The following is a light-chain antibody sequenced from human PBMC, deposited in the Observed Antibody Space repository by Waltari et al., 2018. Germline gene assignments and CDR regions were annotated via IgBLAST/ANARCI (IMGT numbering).Light chain of an antibody. CDR1: QSVSRT. V-gene: IGKV3-20*01. CDR2: DAS. J-gene: IGKJ1*01. CDR3: QKYGTLPAT. Sequence: EIVLTQSPGTLSLSPGERAPLSCRASQSVSRTLAWYQQKPGQAPRLLIYDASTRATGIPDRFSGSGSGTDFSLTISRREPEDFAVYYCQKYGTLPATFGQGTKVEIK.